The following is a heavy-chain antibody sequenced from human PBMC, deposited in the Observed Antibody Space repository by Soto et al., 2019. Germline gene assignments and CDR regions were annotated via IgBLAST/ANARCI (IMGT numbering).Heavy chain of an antibody. Sequence: VRLVPSGAEVKKPWASVEVTCKASGYPFTSYGISWVRPAPGQGLEWMGWISAYNGNTYYAQKLQGRVTMTTDTSTITACMELRSLRSDDTAVYYCARMVVPAARGDYWGQGTLVNVSS. J-gene: IGHJ4*02. V-gene: IGHV1-18*01. CDR3: ARMVVPAARGDY. CDR1: GYPFTSYG. D-gene: IGHD2-2*01. CDR2: ISAYNGNT.